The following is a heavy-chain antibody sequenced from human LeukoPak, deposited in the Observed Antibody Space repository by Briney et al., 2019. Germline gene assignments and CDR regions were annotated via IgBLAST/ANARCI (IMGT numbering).Heavy chain of an antibody. V-gene: IGHV1-69*13. D-gene: IGHD1-14*01. J-gene: IGHJ1*01. CDR3: ARDSSEFRSLLFH. CDR1: GYTLTELS. CDR2: ITPMFGTS. Sequence: ASVKVSCKVSGYTLTELSMHWVRQAPGQRLEWMGGITPMFGTSNYAQKFRGRVTITADESTSTAYVELSSLRSGDTAVYYCARDSSEFRSLLFHWGQGTLVTVSS.